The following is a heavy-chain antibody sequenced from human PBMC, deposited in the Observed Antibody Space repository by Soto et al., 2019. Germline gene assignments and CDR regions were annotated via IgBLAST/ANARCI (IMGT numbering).Heavy chain of an antibody. D-gene: IGHD4-4*01. CDR3: AIGSNHFDY. CDR2: INSDGNST. CDR1: GFAFSPFW. V-gene: IGHV3-74*01. J-gene: IGHJ4*02. Sequence: EVQLVESGGGLVQPGGSLRLSCAASGFAFSPFWMDWVRQVPGKRPVWVSRINSDGNSTSYADSVKGQFTISRDNAKNTLYLQMNSLRAEDTAVYYCAIGSNHFDYWGQGTLVTVSS.